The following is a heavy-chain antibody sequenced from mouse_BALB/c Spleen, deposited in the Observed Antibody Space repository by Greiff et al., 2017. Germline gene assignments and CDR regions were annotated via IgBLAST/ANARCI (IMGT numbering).Heavy chain of an antibody. D-gene: IGHD1-1*01. V-gene: IGHV5-17*02. CDR3: ARSDYGFHAMDY. CDR2: ISSGSSTI. J-gene: IGHJ4*01. CDR1: GFTFSSFG. Sequence: EVKVVESGGGLVQPGGSRKLSCAASGFTFSSFGMHWVRQAPEKGLEWVAYISSGSSTIYYADTVKGRFTISRDNPKNTLFLQMTSLRSEDTAMYYCARSDYGFHAMDYWGQGTSVTVSS.